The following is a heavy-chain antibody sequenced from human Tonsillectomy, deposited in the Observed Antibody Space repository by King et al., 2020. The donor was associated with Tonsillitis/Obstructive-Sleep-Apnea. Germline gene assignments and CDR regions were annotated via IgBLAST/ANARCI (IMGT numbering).Heavy chain of an antibody. Sequence: VQLVESGGGLVQPGGSLRLSCAASRFTFSRYEMNWVRQAPGKGLEWVSYISSIGGIIYYADSVKGRFTISRDNAKNSLYLHMNTLRAEDTAVYYCARVRDGYILGRGMDVSGQGTTVTVSS. D-gene: IGHD5-24*01. CDR1: RFTFSRYE. CDR3: ARVRDGYILGRGMDV. V-gene: IGHV3-48*03. J-gene: IGHJ6*02. CDR2: ISSIGGII.